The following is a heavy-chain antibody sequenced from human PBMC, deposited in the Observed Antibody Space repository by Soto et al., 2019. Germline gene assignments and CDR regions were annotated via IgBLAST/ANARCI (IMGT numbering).Heavy chain of an antibody. D-gene: IGHD4-4*01. CDR3: AKDGGTVTTVRGGGSYYYYGMDV. J-gene: IGHJ6*02. CDR2: ISYDGSNK. Sequence: QVQLVESGEGVVQPGRSLRLSCAASGFTFSSYGMHWVRQAPGKGLEWVAVISYDGSNKYYADSVKGRLTISRDNSKNTLYLQMNSLRAEDTAVYYCAKDGGTVTTVRGGGSYYYYGMDVWGQGTTVTVSS. V-gene: IGHV3-30*18. CDR1: GFTFSSYG.